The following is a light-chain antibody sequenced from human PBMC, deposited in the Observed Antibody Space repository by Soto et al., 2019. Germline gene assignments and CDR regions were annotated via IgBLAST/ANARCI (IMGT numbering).Light chain of an antibody. CDR3: QQYHDWPPIT. Sequence: EIVMTQSPATLFVSPGERATLSCRASQTVSDDLAWYQQKPGQAPRLLIYGASTRATDIPARFSGGGSGTEFTLTISSLQSEDSAIYYWQQYHDWPPITFGPGTKVNI. V-gene: IGKV3-15*01. CDR1: QTVSDD. CDR2: GAS. J-gene: IGKJ3*01.